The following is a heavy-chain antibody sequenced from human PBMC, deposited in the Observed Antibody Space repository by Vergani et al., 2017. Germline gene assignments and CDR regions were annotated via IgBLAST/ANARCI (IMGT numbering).Heavy chain of an antibody. CDR3: ARVMYRDEASTGYRLEWMDI. V-gene: IGHV4-39*07. CDR2: IYSTGST. Sequence: QVQLQESGPGLVKPSETLSLTCTVSNDSVSNTFYYWGWIRQTPGKGLEWIGSIYSTGSTNYNPSLNSRVTMSVDTSKNQFSLKLRSVTAADTAVYFCARVMYRDEASTGYRLEWMDIWGQGTTVTISS. J-gene: IGHJ6*02. CDR1: NDSVSNTFYY. D-gene: IGHD3-9*01.